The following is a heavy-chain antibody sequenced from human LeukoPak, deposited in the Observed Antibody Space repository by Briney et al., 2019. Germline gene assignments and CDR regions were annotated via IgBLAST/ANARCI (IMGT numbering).Heavy chain of an antibody. D-gene: IGHD4-11*01. CDR3: TRAGVDGLHVYYYYYYMDV. Sequence: QPGGSLRLSCAASGFTFSSYAMSWVRQAPGKGLEWVSAISGSGGSTYYADSVKGRFTISRDNSKNTLYLQMNSLRAEDTAVYYCTRAGVDGLHVYYYYYYMDVWGKGTTVTVSS. V-gene: IGHV3-23*01. CDR1: GFTFSSYA. CDR2: ISGSGGST. J-gene: IGHJ6*03.